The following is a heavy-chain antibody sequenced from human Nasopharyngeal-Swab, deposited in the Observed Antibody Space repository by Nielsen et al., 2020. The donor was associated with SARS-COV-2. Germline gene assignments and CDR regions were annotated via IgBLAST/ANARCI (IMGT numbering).Heavy chain of an antibody. Sequence: SGFTFSDYWMSRVRQAPGKGPEFVANIKQDGSETSYVDSVRGRFTISRDNAKKSVYLQMSSLRAEDTAVYYCAREGEGGFDVWGQGTMVTVSS. CDR3: AREGEGGFDV. CDR2: IKQDGSET. V-gene: IGHV3-7*04. J-gene: IGHJ3*01. D-gene: IGHD2-15*01. CDR1: GFTFSDYW.